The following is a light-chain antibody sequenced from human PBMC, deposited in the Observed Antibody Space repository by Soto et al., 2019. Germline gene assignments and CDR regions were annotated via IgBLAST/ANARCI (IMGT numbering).Light chain of an antibody. CDR2: VKSDGSH. Sequence: LVLTQSPSASASLGASVRLTCTLSSGHGNYVIAWHQQQPGKGPRYLMKVKSDGSHTKGDGIPDRFPGSSSGAERYLAISSLQSEDEADYYCQTWDTGIVVFGGGTKLTVL. V-gene: IGLV4-69*01. CDR3: QTWDTGIVV. CDR1: SGHGNYV. J-gene: IGLJ2*01.